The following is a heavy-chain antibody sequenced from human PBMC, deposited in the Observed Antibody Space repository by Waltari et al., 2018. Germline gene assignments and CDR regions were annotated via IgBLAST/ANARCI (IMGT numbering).Heavy chain of an antibody. CDR2: IRSKAYGGTP. Sequence: EVQLVESGGGLVQQGRSLRLACTASGFIFGDYARSCFGQAPGKGLEWVGFIRSKAYGGTPEYGASVRGRFTISRDDSKGTAYLQMSSLRTEDTALYYCARDGLTVGYGSWFDPWGQGTLVTVSS. CDR3: ARDGLTVGYGSWFDP. J-gene: IGHJ5*02. CDR1: GFIFGDYA. D-gene: IGHD4-17*01. V-gene: IGHV3-49*03.